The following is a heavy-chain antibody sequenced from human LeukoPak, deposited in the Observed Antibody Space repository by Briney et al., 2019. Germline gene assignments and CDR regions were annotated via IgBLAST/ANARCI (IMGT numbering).Heavy chain of an antibody. CDR1: GGSISSYY. V-gene: IGHV4-59*08. Sequence: KASETLSLTCTVSGGSISSYYWSWIRQPPGKGLEWIGYIYYSGSTNYNPSLKSRVTISVDTSKNQFSLKLSSVAAADTAVYYCARRPPATCSGGSCYAVKAFDIWGQGTMVTVSS. CDR3: ARRPPATCSGGSCYAVKAFDI. J-gene: IGHJ3*02. CDR2: IYYSGST. D-gene: IGHD2-15*01.